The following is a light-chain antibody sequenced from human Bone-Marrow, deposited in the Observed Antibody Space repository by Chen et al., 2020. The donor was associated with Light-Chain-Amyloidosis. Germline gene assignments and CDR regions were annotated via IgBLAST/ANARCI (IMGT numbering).Light chain of an antibody. J-gene: IGKJ4*01. V-gene: IGKV3-20*01. CDR1: QTISSNY. CDR3: QQYGNAPHT. Sequence: EIVLTQSPGTLSLSPGEGANLSCRASQTISSNYLTWYQQKFGQAPRHLIYGSSSKSTGIPDRFTGSGTGTNFTITINRLAHGDFAMYCCQQYGNAPHTFIDGTKLEIK. CDR2: GSS.